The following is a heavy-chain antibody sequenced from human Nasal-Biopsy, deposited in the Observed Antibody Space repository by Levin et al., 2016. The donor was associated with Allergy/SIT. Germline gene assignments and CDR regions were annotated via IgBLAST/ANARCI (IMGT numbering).Heavy chain of an antibody. CDR2: IKSKTDRGTT. CDR3: TTAHTVTTSLYIGLDV. Sequence: GGSLRLSCEASGFTFSHAWMSWVRQAPGKGLEWVGRIKSKTDRGTTDYAAPVKGRFTISRDDSKSLMYLQMNSLKTEDTAVYYCTTAHTVTTSLYIGLDVWGQGTTVIVSS. J-gene: IGHJ6*02. CDR1: GFTFSHAW. V-gene: IGHV3-15*01. D-gene: IGHD4-17*01.